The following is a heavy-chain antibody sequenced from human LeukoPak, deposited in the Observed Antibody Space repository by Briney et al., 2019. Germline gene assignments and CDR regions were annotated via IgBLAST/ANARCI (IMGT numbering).Heavy chain of an antibody. CDR2: IRGDGSER. D-gene: IGHD3-3*01. CDR1: GFTFSSYW. V-gene: IGHV3-7*01. CDR3: VREGPPQGRPWSGWYPFDF. J-gene: IGHJ4*02. Sequence: PGGSLRLSCAASGFTFSSYWMTWVRQAPGKGLEWVANIRGDGSERFYVGYLKGQFTISRDNAKNSLYLQMNSLRVDDTAVYYCVREGPPQGRPWSGWYPFDFWGQGILVTVSS.